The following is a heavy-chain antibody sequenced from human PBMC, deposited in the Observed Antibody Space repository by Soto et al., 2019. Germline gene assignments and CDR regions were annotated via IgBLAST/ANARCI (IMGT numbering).Heavy chain of an antibody. Sequence: PSETLSLTCAVYGGSFSGYYWSWIRQPPGKGLEWIGEINHSGSTNYNPSLKSRVTISVDTSKNQFSLKLSSVTAADTAAYYCARVNLYYYDSSGYYYGRAYYYYGMDVWGQGTTVTVSS. D-gene: IGHD3-22*01. CDR3: ARVNLYYYDSSGYYYGRAYYYYGMDV. J-gene: IGHJ6*02. CDR2: INHSGST. CDR1: GGSFSGYY. V-gene: IGHV4-34*01.